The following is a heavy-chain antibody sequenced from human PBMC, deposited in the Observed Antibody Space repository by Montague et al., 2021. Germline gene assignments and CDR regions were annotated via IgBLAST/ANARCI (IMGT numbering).Heavy chain of an antibody. V-gene: IGHV3-7*01. J-gene: IGHJ4*02. D-gene: IGHD2-8*01. CDR2: INQDGNDK. Sequence: SLRLSCAASGFTFSSYWMAWVRRAPGKGLEWVANINQDGNDKYYVDSVRGRFTISRDNAKKSLYLQMDSLRVDDTAVYYCANTKMDYWGQGMLVIVS. CDR1: GFTFSSYW. CDR3: ANTKMDY.